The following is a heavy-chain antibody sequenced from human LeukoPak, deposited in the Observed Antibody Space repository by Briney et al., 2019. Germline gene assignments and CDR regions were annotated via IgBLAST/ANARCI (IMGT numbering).Heavy chain of an antibody. J-gene: IGHJ4*02. CDR3: AKDSSASYASGSYSFDY. CDR2: ISGSGGST. D-gene: IGHD3-10*01. Sequence: QPGGSLRLSCAASGFTFSSYAVSWVRQAPGKGLEWVSAISGSGGSTYYAESVKGRFTISRDSSKNTLHLQMNSLRAEDTAVYYCAKDSSASYASGSYSFDYWGQGTLVTVSS. V-gene: IGHV3-23*01. CDR1: GFTFSSYA.